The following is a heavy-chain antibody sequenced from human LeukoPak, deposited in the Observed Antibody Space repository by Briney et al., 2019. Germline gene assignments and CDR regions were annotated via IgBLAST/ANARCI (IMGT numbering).Heavy chain of an antibody. CDR3: ATGDTAMDFPFDY. CDR1: GFTFSSYG. CDR2: IWYDGSNK. V-gene: IGHV3-33*01. D-gene: IGHD5-18*01. Sequence: PGGSLRLSCAASGFTFSSYGMHWVRQAPGKGLEWVAVIWYDGSNKYYADSVKGRFTISRDNSKNTLYLQMNSLRAEDTAVYYCATGDTAMDFPFDYWGQGTLVTVSS. J-gene: IGHJ4*02.